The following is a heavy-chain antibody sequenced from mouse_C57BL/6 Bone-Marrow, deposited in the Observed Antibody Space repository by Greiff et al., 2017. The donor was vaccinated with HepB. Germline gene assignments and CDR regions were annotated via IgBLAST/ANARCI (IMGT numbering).Heavy chain of an antibody. CDR1: GYTFTSYW. J-gene: IGHJ3*01. CDR3: AGLGGSWFAY. Sequence: QVQLQQPGAELVKPGASVKLSCKASGYTFTSYWMHWVKQRPGQGLEWIGMIHPNSGSTNYNEMFKSKATMTVDKSSSTAYMQLSSLTSEDSAVYYCAGLGGSWFAYWGQGTLVTVSA. V-gene: IGHV1-64*01. CDR2: IHPNSGST.